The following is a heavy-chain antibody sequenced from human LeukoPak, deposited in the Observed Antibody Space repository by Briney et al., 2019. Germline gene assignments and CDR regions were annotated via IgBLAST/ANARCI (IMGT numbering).Heavy chain of an antibody. CDR3: GRLGLKPTEGQVDY. J-gene: IGHJ4*02. V-gene: IGHV5-51*03. D-gene: IGHD5/OR15-5a*01. Sequence: PGESLKISCKGSGYSFTSYWIGWVRQMPGKGLEWMGIIYPGDSDTRYSPSFQSQVTISADKSISTAYLQWSSLKASDTAIYYCGRLGLKPTEGQVDYWGQGTLVTVSS. CDR2: IYPGDSDT. CDR1: GYSFTSYW.